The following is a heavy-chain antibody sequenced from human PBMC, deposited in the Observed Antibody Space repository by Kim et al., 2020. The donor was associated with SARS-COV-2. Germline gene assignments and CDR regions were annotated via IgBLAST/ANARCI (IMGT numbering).Heavy chain of an antibody. CDR3: SRSITLVRVVTYGAYYSYG. Sequence: SVNVSCKASGGTFSSYAISWVRQAPGQGLEWMGGIIPIFGTANYAQKFQGRVTITADESTSTAYMELSSLRSADTAVYYFSRSITLVRVVTYGAYYSYG. V-gene: IGHV1-69*13. D-gene: IGHD3-10*01. CDR1: GGTFSSYA. J-gene: IGHJ6*01. CDR2: IIPIFGTA.